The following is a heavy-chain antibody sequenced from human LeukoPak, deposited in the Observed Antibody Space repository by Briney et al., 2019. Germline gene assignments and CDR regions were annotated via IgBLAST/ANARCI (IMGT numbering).Heavy chain of an antibody. Sequence: ASVKVSCKASGYTFTSYYMHWVRQAPGQGLEWMGIINPSGGSTSYAQKFQGRVTMTRDTSTSTVYMELSSLRSDDTAVYYCARSNIVVVPAAIENWFDPWGQGTLVTVSS. V-gene: IGHV1-46*01. D-gene: IGHD2-2*01. CDR1: GYTFTSYY. CDR3: ARSNIVVVPAAIENWFDP. J-gene: IGHJ5*02. CDR2: INPSGGST.